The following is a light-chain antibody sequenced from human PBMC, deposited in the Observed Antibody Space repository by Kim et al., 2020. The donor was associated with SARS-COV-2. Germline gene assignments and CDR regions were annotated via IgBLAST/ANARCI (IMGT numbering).Light chain of an antibody. CDR2: GAS. CDR1: QSVSRN. CDR3: QQYNNWPYT. V-gene: IGKV3-15*01. J-gene: IGKJ2*01. Sequence: SLAPVEVATLSCRASQSVSRNLAWYQQKPGQAPRLLISGASTWATGIPARFSGSGSGTEFTLTISSLQSEDFAVYYCQQYNNWPYTFGQGTKLEI.